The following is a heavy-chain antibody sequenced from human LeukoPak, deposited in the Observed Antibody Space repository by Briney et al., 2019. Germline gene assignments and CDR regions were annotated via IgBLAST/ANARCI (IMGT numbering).Heavy chain of an antibody. Sequence: SETLSLTCTVSGGSISSYYWSWIRQPPGKGLEWIGYIYYSGSTNYNPSLKSRVTISVDTSRNQFSLKLSSVTAADTAVYYCARDGYSSGWYDYWGQGTLVTVSS. CDR2: IYYSGST. CDR1: GGSISSYY. CDR3: ARDGYSSGWYDY. D-gene: IGHD6-19*01. V-gene: IGHV4-59*01. J-gene: IGHJ4*02.